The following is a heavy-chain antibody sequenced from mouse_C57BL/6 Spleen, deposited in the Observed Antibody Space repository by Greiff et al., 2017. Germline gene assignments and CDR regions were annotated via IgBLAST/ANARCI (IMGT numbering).Heavy chain of an antibody. J-gene: IGHJ2*01. V-gene: IGHV1-81*01. Sequence: QVQLQQSGAELARPGASVKLSCKASGYTFTSYGISWVKQRTGQGLEWIGEIYPRSGNTYYNEKFKGKATLTADKSSSTAYMVLRSLTSEDSAVYFCARKREDYTTVVPYYFDYWGQGTTLTVSS. D-gene: IGHD1-1*01. CDR3: ARKREDYTTVVPYYFDY. CDR2: IYPRSGNT. CDR1: GYTFTSYG.